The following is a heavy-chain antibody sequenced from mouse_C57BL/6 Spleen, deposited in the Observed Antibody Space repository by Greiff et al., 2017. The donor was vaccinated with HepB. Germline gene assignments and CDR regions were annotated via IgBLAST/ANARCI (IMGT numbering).Heavy chain of an antibody. CDR3: ARGAYLYYFDY. D-gene: IGHD5-1*01. J-gene: IGHJ2*01. CDR2: IDPSDSYT. CDR1: GYTFTSYW. V-gene: IGHV1-69*01. Sequence: VQLQQSGAELVMPGASVKLSCKASGYTFTSYWMHWVKQRPGPGLEWIGEIDPSDSYTNYNQKFKGKSTLTVDKSSSTAYMQLSSLTSEDSAVYYCARGAYLYYFDYWGQGTTLKVSP.